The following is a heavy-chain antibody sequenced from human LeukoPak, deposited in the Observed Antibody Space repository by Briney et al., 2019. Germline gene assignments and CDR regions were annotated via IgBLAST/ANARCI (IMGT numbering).Heavy chain of an antibody. D-gene: IGHD6-6*01. CDR2: ISYDGSNK. CDR1: GFTFSDYG. Sequence: GGSLRLSCAASGFTFSDYGMHWVRQAPGKGLEWVAVISYDGSNKYYADSVKGRFTISRDNSKNTVYLQMHSLRPEDTAVYYCAKDPSLYSSSSDYFDYWGQGTLVTVSS. V-gene: IGHV3-30*18. CDR3: AKDPSLYSSSSDYFDY. J-gene: IGHJ4*02.